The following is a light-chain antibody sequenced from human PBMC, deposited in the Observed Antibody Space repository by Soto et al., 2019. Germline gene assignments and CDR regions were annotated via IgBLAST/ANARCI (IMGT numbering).Light chain of an antibody. CDR2: EGT. CDR1: SSDVGNYNL. J-gene: IGLJ1*01. Sequence: QSALTQPASVSASPGQSITISCIGTSSDVGNYNLVSWYQQHPGKAPTLMIFEGTKRPSVVSNRFSGYRSGNTASLTISGLQAEDEADYYCCSFAGGPYVFGTGTKLTVL. CDR3: CSFAGGPYV. V-gene: IGLV2-23*01.